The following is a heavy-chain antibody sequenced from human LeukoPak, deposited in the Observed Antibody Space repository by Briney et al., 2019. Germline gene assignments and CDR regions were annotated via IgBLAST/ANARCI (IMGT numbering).Heavy chain of an antibody. CDR3: HSCISPNCYEF. V-gene: IGHV3-74*01. CDR2: INNDGTTT. J-gene: IGHJ4*02. Sequence: GGSLRLSCAASGFTFGTHWMHWVRQAPGKGLVWVSCINNDGTTTNYADSVKGRFTISRDNAKSTLYLQMNSLRAEDTAVYYCHSCISPNCYEFWGQGVPVTVSS. CDR1: GFTFGTHW. D-gene: IGHD2-2*01.